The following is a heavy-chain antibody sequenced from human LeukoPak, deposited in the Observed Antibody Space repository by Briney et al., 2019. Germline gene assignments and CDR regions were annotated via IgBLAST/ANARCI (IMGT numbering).Heavy chain of an antibody. Sequence: GESQKISCKGSGYSFTSYWIGWVRQMPGKGLEWMGIIYPGDSDTRYSPSFQGQVTISADKSISTAYLQWSSLKASDTAMYYCAKSVATVQWGFDYWGQGTLVTVSS. CDR1: GYSFTSYW. D-gene: IGHD2-21*02. V-gene: IGHV5-51*01. CDR3: AKSVATVQWGFDY. CDR2: IYPGDSDT. J-gene: IGHJ4*02.